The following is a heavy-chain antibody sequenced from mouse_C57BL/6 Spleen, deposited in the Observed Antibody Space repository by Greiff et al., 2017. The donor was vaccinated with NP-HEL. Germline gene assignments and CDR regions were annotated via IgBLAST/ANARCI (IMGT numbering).Heavy chain of an antibody. CDR2: IDPSDSET. V-gene: IGHV1-52*01. Sequence: QVQLKQPGAELVRPGSSVKLSCKASGYTFTSYWMHWVKQRPIQGLEWIGNIDPSDSETHYNQKFKDKATLTVDKSSSTAYMQLSSLTSEDSAVYYCARGGDGFSSWFAYWGQGTLVTVSA. J-gene: IGHJ3*01. D-gene: IGHD2-3*01. CDR1: GYTFTSYW. CDR3: ARGGDGFSSWFAY.